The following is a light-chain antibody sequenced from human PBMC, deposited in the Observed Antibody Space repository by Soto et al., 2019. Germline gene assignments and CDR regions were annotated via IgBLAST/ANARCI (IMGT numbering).Light chain of an antibody. V-gene: IGKV1-5*03. CDR2: KAS. J-gene: IGKJ2*01. CDR1: QNINTW. CDR3: QQYNSYSMYT. Sequence: DIQMTQSPSTLSASVGDRVTITCRASQNINTWLAWYQQKPGKAPKLLIYKASSLESGVPSRFSGSGSGTEFTLTISSLQPDDFATYYCQQYNSYSMYTFGQGTKVDIK.